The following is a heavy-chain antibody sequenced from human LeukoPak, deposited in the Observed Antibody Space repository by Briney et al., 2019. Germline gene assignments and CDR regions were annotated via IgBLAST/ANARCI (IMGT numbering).Heavy chain of an antibody. Sequence: ASVKVSCKASAYTFTGYYMHWVRQAPGQGLEWVGWIYANSGGTHYAPQFRGRVTMTRDTSISTAYMELSSLTSDDTAVYYCVRDKSGSWTYDYWGQGTLVTVSS. V-gene: IGHV1-2*02. CDR1: AYTFTGYY. CDR3: VRDKSGSWTYDY. J-gene: IGHJ4*02. D-gene: IGHD6-13*01. CDR2: IYANSGGT.